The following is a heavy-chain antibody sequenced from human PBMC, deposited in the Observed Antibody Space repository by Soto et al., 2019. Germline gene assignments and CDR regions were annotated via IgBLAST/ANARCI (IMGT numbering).Heavy chain of an antibody. Sequence: PCRAVGCTCNDYAMHWVRQAPGKGLEWVSGIRWHSNTIAYADSVKGRFTLSRDNAKNSLYLQMNSLRAEDTAFYYSANATGRIWGQGTLFTLSS. CDR1: GCTCNDYA. CDR2: IRWHSNTI. J-gene: IGHJ1*01. CDR3: ANATGRI. V-gene: IGHV3-9*01.